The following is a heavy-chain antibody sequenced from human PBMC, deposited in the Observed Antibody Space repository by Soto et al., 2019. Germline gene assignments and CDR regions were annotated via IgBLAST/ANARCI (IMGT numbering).Heavy chain of an antibody. CDR3: ATYTSLDY. J-gene: IGHJ4*02. Sequence: EVQLVETGGGLIQPGGSLRLSCAASGFTVSNNYMSWVRQAPGKGLEWVSLIYSGGSTFYADSVKGRFIISRDNSKNTLFLQMNSLRAEATAVYFCATYTSLDYWGQGTLVTVSS. D-gene: IGHD2-2*02. CDR2: IYSGGST. CDR1: GFTVSNNY. V-gene: IGHV3-53*05.